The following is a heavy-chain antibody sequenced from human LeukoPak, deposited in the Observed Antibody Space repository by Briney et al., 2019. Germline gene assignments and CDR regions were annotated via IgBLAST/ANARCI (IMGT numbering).Heavy chain of an antibody. CDR2: IYYSGST. CDR1: GGSISSSSYY. J-gene: IGHJ5*02. CDR3: ARETGIAAAGTLWFDP. D-gene: IGHD6-13*01. V-gene: IGHV4-39*02. Sequence: SETLSLTCTVSGGSISSSSYYWGWIRQPPGKGLEWIGSIYYSGSTYYNPSLKSRVTISVDTSKNQFSLKLSSVTAADTAVYYCARETGIAAAGTLWFDPWGQGTLVTVSS.